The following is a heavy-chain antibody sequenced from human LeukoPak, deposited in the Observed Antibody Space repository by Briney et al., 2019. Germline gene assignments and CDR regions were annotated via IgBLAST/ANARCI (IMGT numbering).Heavy chain of an antibody. CDR1: GFTFSSYW. CDR3: AKQSGGSCYSSLDY. Sequence: GGSLRLSCAASGFTFSSYWMSWVRQAPGKGLEWVSGIGGSGSSTYYTDSVKGRFTISRDNSKNTLYLQMNSLRPEDTAIYYCAKQSGGSCYSSLDYWGQGILVTVSS. CDR2: IGGSGSST. D-gene: IGHD2-15*01. V-gene: IGHV3-23*01. J-gene: IGHJ4*02.